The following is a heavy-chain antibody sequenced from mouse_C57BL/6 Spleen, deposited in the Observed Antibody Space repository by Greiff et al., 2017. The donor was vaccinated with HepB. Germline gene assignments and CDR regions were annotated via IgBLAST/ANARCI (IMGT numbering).Heavy chain of an antibody. CDR3: ARHLLPHWYFDV. D-gene: IGHD1-1*01. V-gene: IGHV1-53*01. J-gene: IGHJ1*03. CDR2: INPSNGGT. CDR1: GYTFTSYW. Sequence: VQLQQSGTELVKPGASVKLSCKASGYTFTSYWMHWVKQRPGQGLEWIGNINPSNGGTNYNEKFKSKATLTVDKSSSTAYMQLSSLTSEDSAVYYCARHLLPHWYFDVWGTGTTVTVSS.